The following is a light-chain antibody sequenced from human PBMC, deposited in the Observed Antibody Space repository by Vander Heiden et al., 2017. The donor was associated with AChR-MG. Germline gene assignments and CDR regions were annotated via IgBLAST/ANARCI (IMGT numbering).Light chain of an antibody. CDR1: QGIDKY. V-gene: IGKV1-39*01. Sequence: LPVTPSPSSLSASVGDRVTITCQASQGIDKYLNWYQQRPGKAPNLLIYAGSTLLSGVPSRFGGSGSGTDFTLTISSLQPEDFATYYCQQNVNSPRTFGEGTKVEIK. CDR2: AGS. J-gene: IGKJ1*01. CDR3: QQNVNSPRT.